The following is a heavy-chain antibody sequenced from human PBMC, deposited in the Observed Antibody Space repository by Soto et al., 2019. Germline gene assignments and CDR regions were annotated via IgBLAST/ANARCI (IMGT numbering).Heavy chain of an antibody. D-gene: IGHD5-18*01. J-gene: IGHJ5*02. CDR1: GGSISSGGYS. V-gene: IGHV4-30-2*01. Sequence: ASETLSLTCAVSGGSISSGGYSWSWIRQPPGKGLEWIGYIYHSGSTYYNPSLKSRVTISVDRSKNQFSLKLSSVTAADTAVYYCARGKRYRYGPRGDWFDPWGQGTLVTVSS. CDR3: ARGKRYRYGPRGDWFDP. CDR2: IYHSGST.